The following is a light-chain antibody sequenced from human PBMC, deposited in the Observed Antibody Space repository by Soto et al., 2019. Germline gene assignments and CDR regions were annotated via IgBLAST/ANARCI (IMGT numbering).Light chain of an antibody. CDR2: GAS. V-gene: IGKV3-15*01. CDR1: QSVSSSY. CDR3: QQYNNWPRT. J-gene: IGKJ2*01. Sequence: EIVLTQSPATLSVSPGERVTLSCRASQSVSSSYLAWYQQKPGQAPRLLIYGASTRATGIPARFSGSGSGTEFTLTIGSLQSGDFAVYYCQQYNNWPRTFGQGTKVDIK.